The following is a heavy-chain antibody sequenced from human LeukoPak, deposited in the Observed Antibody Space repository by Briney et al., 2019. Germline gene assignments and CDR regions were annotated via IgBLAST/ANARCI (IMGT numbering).Heavy chain of an antibody. CDR3: ARVWEAVARTGYYYYYYMDV. V-gene: IGHV1-24*01. J-gene: IGHJ6*03. Sequence: ASVKVSCKVSGYTLTELSMHWVRQAPGKGLEWMGGFDPEDGETIYAQKFQGRVTITADESTSTAYMELSSLRSEDTAVYYCARVWEAVARTGYYYYYYMDVWGKGTTVTVSS. D-gene: IGHD6-19*01. CDR2: FDPEDGET. CDR1: GYTLTELS.